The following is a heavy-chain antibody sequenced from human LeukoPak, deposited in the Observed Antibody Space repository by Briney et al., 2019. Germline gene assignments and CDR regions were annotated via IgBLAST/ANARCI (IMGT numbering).Heavy chain of an antibody. V-gene: IGHV3-74*01. J-gene: IGHJ6*02. D-gene: IGHD1-26*01. CDR2: INSDGSST. CDR3: ARVRSGSSAGNYGMDV. CDR1: GFTFSSYA. Sequence: PGRSLRLSCAASGFTFSSYAMHWVRQAPGKGLVWVSRINSDGSSTSYADSVKGRFTISRDNAKNTLYLQMNSLRAEDTAVYYCARVRSGSSAGNYGMDVWGQGTTVTVSS.